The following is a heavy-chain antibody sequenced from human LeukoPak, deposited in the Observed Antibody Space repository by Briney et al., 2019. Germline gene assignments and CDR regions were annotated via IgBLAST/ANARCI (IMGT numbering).Heavy chain of an antibody. J-gene: IGHJ4*02. V-gene: IGHV4-4*09. Sequence: SETLSLTCIVSGGSISSYYWSWIRQPPGKGLEWIGYIYTSGSTDYNPSLKSRVTISVDTSKNQFSLKLSSVTAADTAVYYCAREYSSSWYKDIYYFDYWGQGTLVTVSS. D-gene: IGHD6-13*01. CDR3: AREYSSSWYKDIYYFDY. CDR2: IYTSGST. CDR1: GGSISSYY.